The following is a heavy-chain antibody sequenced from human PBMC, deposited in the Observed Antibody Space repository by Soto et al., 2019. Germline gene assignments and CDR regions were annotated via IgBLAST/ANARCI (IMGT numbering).Heavy chain of an antibody. D-gene: IGHD3-22*01. V-gene: IGHV3-30*12. Sequence: PGGSLRLSCATSGFSFTYYGIHWVRQAPGKGLEWVAVLYSTGSEQYYAHSVKGRFIVSRDTSKTTHYLQMNSLRAEDTAVYYCARDGDTSGPYRIFDHWGPGTLVTVSS. CDR2: LYSTGSEQ. J-gene: IGHJ4*02. CDR3: ARDGDTSGPYRIFDH. CDR1: GFSFTYYG.